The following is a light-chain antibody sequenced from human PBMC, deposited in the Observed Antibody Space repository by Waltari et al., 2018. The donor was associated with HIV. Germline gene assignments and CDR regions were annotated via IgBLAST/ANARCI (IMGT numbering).Light chain of an antibody. CDR3: QQYGNSPFT. J-gene: IGKJ3*01. CDR2: GVS. CDR1: RSVSSNY. Sequence: EIVLTQSPGTLSLSPGERATLSCRASRSVSSNYLAWYQQKPGQAPRLLIYGVSIRASGSPDRFGGSGSGTDFTLTINRLEPEDIAVYYCQQYGNSPFTFGLGTRVDLK. V-gene: IGKV3-20*01.